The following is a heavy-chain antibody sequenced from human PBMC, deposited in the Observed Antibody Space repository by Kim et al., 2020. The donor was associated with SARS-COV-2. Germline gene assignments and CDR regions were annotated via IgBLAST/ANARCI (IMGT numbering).Heavy chain of an antibody. CDR2: INSGSSTI. J-gene: IGHJ4*02. Sequence: GGSLRLSCAASGFTFSAYNMNWVRQAPGKGLEWVSYINSGSSTIYYADSVKGRFTISRDNAKNSLYLQMNSLRDEDTAVYYCASDMITFGEFSIYWGRGTLVTVSS. D-gene: IGHD3-16*01. CDR1: GFTFSAYN. V-gene: IGHV3-48*02. CDR3: ASDMITFGEFSIY.